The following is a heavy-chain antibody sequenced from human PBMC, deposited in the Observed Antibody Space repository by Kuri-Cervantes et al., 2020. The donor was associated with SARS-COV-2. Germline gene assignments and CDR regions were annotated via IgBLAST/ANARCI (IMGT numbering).Heavy chain of an antibody. J-gene: IGHJ4*02. CDR3: ADCSSTSCYTMSYFDY. Sequence: SQTLPLTCAVSGYSISSGYYWGWIRQPPGKGLEWIGSIYHSGSTYYNPSLKSRVTISVDTSKNQFSLKLSSVTAADTAVYYCADCSSTSCYTMSYFDYWGQGTLGTGSS. CDR1: GYSISSGYY. D-gene: IGHD2-2*02. V-gene: IGHV4-38-2*01. CDR2: IYHSGST.